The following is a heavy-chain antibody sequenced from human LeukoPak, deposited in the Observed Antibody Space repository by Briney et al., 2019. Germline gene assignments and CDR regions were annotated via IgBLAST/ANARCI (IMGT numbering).Heavy chain of an antibody. D-gene: IGHD5-12*01. CDR1: GYTFTSYG. CDR3: ARDYLKDIVATIWNPVDY. CDR2: ISAYNGNT. Sequence: ASVTVSCMASGYTFTSYGISWVRQAPGQGLEWMGWISAYNGNTNYAQKLQGRVTMTTDTSTSTAYMELRSLRSDDTAVYYCARDYLKDIVATIWNPVDYWGQGTLVTVSS. J-gene: IGHJ4*02. V-gene: IGHV1-18*01.